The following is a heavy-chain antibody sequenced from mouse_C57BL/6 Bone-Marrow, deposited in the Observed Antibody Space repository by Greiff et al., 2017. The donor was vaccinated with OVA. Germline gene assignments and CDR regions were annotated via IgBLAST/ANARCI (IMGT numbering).Heavy chain of an antibody. J-gene: IGHJ3*01. D-gene: IGHD2-5*01. V-gene: IGHV3-6*01. CDR3: ARLYSNWFAY. Sequence: VQLKQSGPGLVKPSQSLSLTCSVTGYSITSGYYWNWIRQFPGNKLEWMGYISYDGSNNYNPSLKNRISITRDTSKNQFFLKLNSVTTEDTATYYCARLYSNWFAYWGQGTLVTVSA. CDR2: ISYDGSN. CDR1: GYSITSGYY.